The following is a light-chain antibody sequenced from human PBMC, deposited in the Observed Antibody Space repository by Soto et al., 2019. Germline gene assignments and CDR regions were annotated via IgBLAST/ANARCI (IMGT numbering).Light chain of an antibody. CDR2: DVS. Sequence: QSALTQPPSASGSPGQSVTIACTGTSSDVGGYNYVSWYQQHPGKAPKLMIYDVSKRPSGVPDRFSGSKSGNKASLTVSGLQDEDEADYYCSSYAATNIHYVFGTGTKLTVL. J-gene: IGLJ1*01. V-gene: IGLV2-8*01. CDR3: SSYAATNIHYV. CDR1: SSDVGGYNY.